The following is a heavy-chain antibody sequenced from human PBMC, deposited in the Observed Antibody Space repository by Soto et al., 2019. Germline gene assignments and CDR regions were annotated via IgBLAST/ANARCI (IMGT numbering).Heavy chain of an antibody. CDR2: MKPNSGNT. CDR3: ARGRTIFGVVIMGY. J-gene: IGHJ4*02. CDR1: GYTFTSYD. Sequence: QVQLVQSGAEVKKPGASVKVSCKASGYTFTSYDINWVRQATGQGLEWMGWMKPNSGNTGYAQKFQGRVTMTRNTSISTAYMELSSLRSEDTAVYYCARGRTIFGVVIMGYWGQGTLVTVSS. D-gene: IGHD3-3*01. V-gene: IGHV1-8*01.